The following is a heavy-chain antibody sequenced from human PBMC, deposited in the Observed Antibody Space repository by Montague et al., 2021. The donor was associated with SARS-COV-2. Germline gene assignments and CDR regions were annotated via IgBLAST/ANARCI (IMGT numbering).Heavy chain of an antibody. V-gene: IGHV3-23*01. CDR1: GFRFRSYA. D-gene: IGHD5-12*01. CDR3: ANPRGEYSGSDFVFWY. J-gene: IGHJ4*02. CDR2: ISDSGGST. Sequence: SLRLSCAASGFRFRSYAMSWVRQAPGKRLEWVSGISDSGGSTYYADSVEGRFTISRDNSKNTLYLQMNSLRVEDTAVYYCANPRGEYSGSDFVFWYWGQGTLVTVSS.